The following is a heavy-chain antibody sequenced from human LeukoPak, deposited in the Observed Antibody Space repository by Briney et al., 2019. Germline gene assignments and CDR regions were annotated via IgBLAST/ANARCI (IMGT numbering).Heavy chain of an antibody. D-gene: IGHD2-2*01. CDR1: GFAFSNAW. Sequence: GGSLRLSCADSGFAFSNAWMSWVRQAPGRGLEWVGHIKSKTDDGATHYAAPVKGRFTISRDDSKNTVYLQMNSLKTEDTAVYFCTTAMNHWGQGSLVTISS. J-gene: IGHJ5*02. CDR2: IKSKTDDGAT. CDR3: TTAMNH. V-gene: IGHV3-15*01.